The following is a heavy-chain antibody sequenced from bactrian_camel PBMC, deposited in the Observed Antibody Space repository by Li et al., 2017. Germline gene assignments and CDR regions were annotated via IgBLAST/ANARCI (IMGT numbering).Heavy chain of an antibody. D-gene: IGHD2*01. CDR2: ISTGAGDT. Sequence: HVQLVESGGGSVQAGGSLRLSCAASGYAYRPVFMAWFRQPQGKEREGVAAISTGAGDTYYADSVKGRFTASQDNSKRTIYLEMNNLKPEDTAMYYCATHAVWGSGGYCDSIRGFDWWGLGTQVTVS. V-gene: IGHV3S1*01. J-gene: IGHJ4*01. CDR3: ATHAVWGSGGYCDSIRGFDW. CDR1: GYAYRPVF.